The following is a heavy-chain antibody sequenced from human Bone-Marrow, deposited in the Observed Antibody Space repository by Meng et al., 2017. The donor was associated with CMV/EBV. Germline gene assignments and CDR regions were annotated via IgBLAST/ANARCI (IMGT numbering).Heavy chain of an antibody. D-gene: IGHD2-15*01. J-gene: IGHJ6*02. CDR1: GFTFSSYS. Sequence: GGSLRLSCAASGFTFSSYSMNWVRQAPGKGLEWVSSISSSSSYIYYADSVKGRFTISRDNAKNSLYLQMNSLRAEDTAVYYCARGSEGLAYYYYGMDVWGQGTTVTVSS. CDR2: ISSSSSYI. V-gene: IGHV3-21*01. CDR3: ARGSEGLAYYYYGMDV.